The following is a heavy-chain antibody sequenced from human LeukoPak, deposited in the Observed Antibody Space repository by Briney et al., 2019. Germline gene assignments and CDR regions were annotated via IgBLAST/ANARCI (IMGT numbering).Heavy chain of an antibody. D-gene: IGHD6-6*01. CDR3: ARPKYSSSPFDY. J-gene: IGHJ4*02. CDR1: GGSISSSSYY. CDR2: IYYSGST. V-gene: IGHV4-39*01. Sequence: SETLSLTCTVSGGSISSSSYYWGWIRQTPGKGLEWIGSIYYSGSTYYNPSLKSRVTISVDTSKNQFSLKLSSVTAADTAVYYCARPKYSSSPFDYWGQGTLVTVSS.